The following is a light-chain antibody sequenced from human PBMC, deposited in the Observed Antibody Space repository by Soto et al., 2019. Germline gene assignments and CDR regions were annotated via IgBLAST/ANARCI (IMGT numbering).Light chain of an antibody. J-gene: IGKJ2*01. CDR1: QGISNY. V-gene: IGKV1-33*01. CDR3: QQYDNLPYT. CDR2: DAS. Sequence: DIQMTQSPSSLSASVGDRVTITCQASQGISNYLNWYQQKPGKAPKLLIYDASNLETGVPSRFSGSGSGTDFTFTISSLQAEDIATYYCQQYDNLPYTFGQGTKLEIK.